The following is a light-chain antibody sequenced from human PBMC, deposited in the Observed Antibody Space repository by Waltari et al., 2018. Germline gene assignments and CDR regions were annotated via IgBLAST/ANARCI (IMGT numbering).Light chain of an antibody. CDR3: QQYGSSPRT. CDR1: QSVSSSY. Sequence: EIVWTQSSGTRSLSPGERATLSCRASQSVSSSYLAWYQQKPEQAPRLLIYGASSRATGIPDMFSGSGSATDLTLPISRLEPEDFAVYCCQQYGSSPRTFGGGTKVDI. CDR2: GAS. J-gene: IGKJ4*01. V-gene: IGKV3-20*01.